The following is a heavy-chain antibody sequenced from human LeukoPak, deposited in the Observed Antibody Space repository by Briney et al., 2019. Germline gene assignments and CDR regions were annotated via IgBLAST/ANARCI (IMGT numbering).Heavy chain of an antibody. CDR2: ISRSSGSSSYI. V-gene: IGHV3-21*01. CDR1: GFIFSNHI. J-gene: IGHJ4*02. Sequence: GGSLRLSCAASGFIFSNHITNWVRQAPGKGLEWVSSISRSSGSSSYIYYADSVKGRFTISRDNAKNSVYLQMNSLRPEDTAVYYCAREFADWGQGTLVTVSS. CDR3: AREFAD. D-gene: IGHD3-10*01.